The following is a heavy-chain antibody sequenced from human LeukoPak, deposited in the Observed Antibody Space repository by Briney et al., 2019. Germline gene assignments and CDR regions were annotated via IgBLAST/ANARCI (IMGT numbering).Heavy chain of an antibody. CDR3: ARAYNWNSGGFDY. V-gene: IGHV4-38-2*01. CDR2: IYHSGST. CDR1: GCSISSGYY. D-gene: IGHD1-1*01. Sequence: SETLSLTCAVSGCSISSGYYWGWIRQPPGKGLEWIGSIYHSGSTYYNPSLKSRVTISVDTSKNQFSLKLNSVTAADTAVYYCARAYNWNSGGFDYWGQGTLVTVSS. J-gene: IGHJ4*02.